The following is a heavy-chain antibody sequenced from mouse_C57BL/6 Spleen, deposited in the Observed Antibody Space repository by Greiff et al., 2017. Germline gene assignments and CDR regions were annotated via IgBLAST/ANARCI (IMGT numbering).Heavy chain of an antibody. CDR2: IDPSDSET. Sequence: VQLKQPGAELVRPGSSVKLSCKASGYTFTSYWMHWVKQRPIQGLEWIGNIDPSDSETHYNQKFKDKATLTVDKSSSTAYMQLSSLTSEDSAVYYCAREGDSSGPYAMDYWGQGTSVTVSS. V-gene: IGHV1-52*01. CDR1: GYTFTSYW. CDR3: AREGDSSGPYAMDY. J-gene: IGHJ4*01. D-gene: IGHD3-2*02.